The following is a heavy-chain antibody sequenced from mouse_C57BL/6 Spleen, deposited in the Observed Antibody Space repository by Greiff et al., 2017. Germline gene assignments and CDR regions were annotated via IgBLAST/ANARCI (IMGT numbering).Heavy chain of an antibody. Sequence: VQLQQPGAELVMPGASVKLSCKASGYTFTSYWMHWVKQRPGQGLEWIGEIDPSDSYTNYNQKFKGKSTLTVDKSSSTAYMQLSSLTSEDSAVYYCARPYYYGSSLDYWGQGTTRTVSS. V-gene: IGHV1-69*01. J-gene: IGHJ2*01. CDR3: ARPYYYGSSLDY. D-gene: IGHD1-1*01. CDR2: IDPSDSYT. CDR1: GYTFTSYW.